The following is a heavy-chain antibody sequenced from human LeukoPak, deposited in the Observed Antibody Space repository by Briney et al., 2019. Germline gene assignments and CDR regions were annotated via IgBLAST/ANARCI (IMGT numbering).Heavy chain of an antibody. V-gene: IGHV4-39*01. CDR2: IYYSGST. CDR1: GGSLSSSSYY. J-gene: IGHJ4*02. D-gene: IGHD6-13*01. CDR3: ARGRYGGSSSY. Sequence: PSETLSLTCTVSGGSLSSSSYYWGWIRQPPGKGLEWIGNIYYSGSTYYNPSLKSRVTISVDTSKNQFSLKLSSVTAADTAVYYCARGRYGGSSSYWGQGTLVTVSS.